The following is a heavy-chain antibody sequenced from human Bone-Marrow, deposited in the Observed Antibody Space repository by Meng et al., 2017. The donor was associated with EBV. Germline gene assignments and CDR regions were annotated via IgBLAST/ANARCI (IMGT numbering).Heavy chain of an antibody. V-gene: IGHV4-61*01. D-gene: IGHD1-26*01. J-gene: IGHJ4*02. CDR2: IYYNGNT. Sequence: QVQLQGSGPGLVKPSETLSLSWSVSGASVSSGSYYWNWIRQPPGKGLEWIGYIYYNGNTNYNPSLKSRVTISVDTSKNQFSLKLSSVTAADTAVYYCASTSGNLIYSDYWGQGTLVTVSS. CDR1: GASVSSGSYY. CDR3: ASTSGNLIYSDY.